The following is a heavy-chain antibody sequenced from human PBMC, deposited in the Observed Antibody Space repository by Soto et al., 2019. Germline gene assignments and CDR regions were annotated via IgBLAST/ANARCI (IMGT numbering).Heavy chain of an antibody. V-gene: IGHV4-61*01. CDR2: IYYSGST. CDR1: GASVSSPTYY. CDR3: AKTRDNNINYYYALEV. J-gene: IGHJ6*02. D-gene: IGHD1-20*01. Sequence: SETLSLTCTVSGASVSSPTYYWSWIRQPPGKPLEWIGYIYYSGSTNYNPSLKSRVTISLDTSNDQFSLKLSSVTAADTAVYYCAKTRDNNINYYYALEVWGPGTTVTVSS.